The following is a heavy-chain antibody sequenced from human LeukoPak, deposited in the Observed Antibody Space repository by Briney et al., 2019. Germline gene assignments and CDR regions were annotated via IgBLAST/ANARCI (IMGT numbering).Heavy chain of an antibody. D-gene: IGHD3-22*01. J-gene: IGHJ4*02. CDR2: ISGSGTNT. CDR1: GFTFSSYA. V-gene: IGHV3-23*01. Sequence: GGSLRLSCAASGFTFSSYAMSWVRQAPGKGLEWVSGISGSGTNTYYADSVKGRFTISRDNSKNTLSLQMNSLRAEDTAVYYCAKENYDSSGYYFDYWGQGTLVTVSS. CDR3: AKENYDSSGYYFDY.